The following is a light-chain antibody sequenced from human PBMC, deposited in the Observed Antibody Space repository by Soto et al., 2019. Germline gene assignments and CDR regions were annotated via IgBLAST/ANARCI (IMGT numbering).Light chain of an antibody. V-gene: IGLV2-23*03. J-gene: IGLJ1*01. CDR1: SSDVGSYNL. CDR3: CSYAGSSTFV. Sequence: LTQPASVSGSPGQSITISCTGTSSDVGSYNLVSWYQQRPGKAPKLMIYEGSKRPSGVSNRFSGSKSGNTASLTISGLQAEDEADYYCCSYAGSSTFVFGTGTKVTVL. CDR2: EGS.